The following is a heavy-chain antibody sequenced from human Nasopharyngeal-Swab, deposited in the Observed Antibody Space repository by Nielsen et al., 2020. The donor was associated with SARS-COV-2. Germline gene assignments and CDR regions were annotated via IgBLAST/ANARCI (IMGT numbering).Heavy chain of an antibody. CDR1: GYTFTSNV. D-gene: IGHD1-1*01. CDR3: ARENQEYANIWIDY. J-gene: IGHJ4*02. Sequence: ASVKVSCKASGYTFTSNVLNWVRQAPGQGPEYIGWSSTKTGAPTYAQAFTGRFAITLDTSVSTAYLQISSLKADDTAVYYCARENQEYANIWIDYWGQGTQVTVSS. CDR2: SSTKTGAP. V-gene: IGHV7-4-1*02.